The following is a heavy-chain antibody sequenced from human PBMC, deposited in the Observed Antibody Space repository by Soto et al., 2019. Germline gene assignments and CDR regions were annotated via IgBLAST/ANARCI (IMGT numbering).Heavy chain of an antibody. J-gene: IGHJ4*02. CDR2: IYYSGST. CDR1: GGSISSGDYY. Sequence: QVQLQESGPGLVKPSQTLSLTCTVSGGSISSGDYYWSWIRQPPGKGLEWIGYIYYSGSTYYNPSLTSRVTXXVXPXXNQFSLKLSSVTAADTAVYYCARGLYDYGHTLVAYWGQGTLVTVSS. V-gene: IGHV4-30-4*01. CDR3: ARGLYDYGHTLVAY. D-gene: IGHD4-17*01.